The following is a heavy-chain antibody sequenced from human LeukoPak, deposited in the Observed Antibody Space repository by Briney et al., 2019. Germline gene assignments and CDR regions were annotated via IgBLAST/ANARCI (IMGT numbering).Heavy chain of an antibody. CDR2: IYYSGST. J-gene: IGHJ5*02. V-gene: IGHV4-59*01. D-gene: IGHD3-22*01. Sequence: SETLSLTCTVSGGSIGSYYWSWIRQPPGKGLEWIGYIYYSGSTNYNPSLKSRVTISVDTSKNQFSLKLSSVTAADTAVYYRARSGDYYDSSGPDSWFDPWGQGTLVTVSS. CDR1: GGSIGSYY. CDR3: ARSGDYYDSSGPDSWFDP.